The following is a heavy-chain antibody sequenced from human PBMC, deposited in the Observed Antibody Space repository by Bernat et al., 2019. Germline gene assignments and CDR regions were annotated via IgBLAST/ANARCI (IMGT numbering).Heavy chain of an antibody. Sequence: EVQLVESGGGLVQPGGSLRPSCAASGFTFSSYAMHWVRQAPGKGLEYVSAISSNGGSTYYANSVKGRFTISRDNSKNTLYLQMGSLRAEDMAVYYCARGPLSIEIAAAGTDYFDYWGQGTLVTVSS. J-gene: IGHJ4*02. D-gene: IGHD6-13*01. CDR2: ISSNGGST. CDR1: GFTFSSYA. V-gene: IGHV3-64*01. CDR3: ARGPLSIEIAAAGTDYFDY.